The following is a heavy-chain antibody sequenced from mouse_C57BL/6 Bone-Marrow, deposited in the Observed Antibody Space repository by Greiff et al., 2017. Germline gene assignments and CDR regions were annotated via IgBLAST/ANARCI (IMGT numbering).Heavy chain of an antibody. CDR3: ARTTVPYYYAMDY. V-gene: IGHV1-64*01. Sequence: QVQLQQPGAELVKPGASVKLSCKASGYTFTSYWMHWVTQRPGQGLEWIGMIHPNSGSTNYNEKFKIKATLTVDKSSSTAYMQLSSLTSEDSAVYYCARTTVPYYYAMDYWGQGTSVTVSS. D-gene: IGHD1-1*01. J-gene: IGHJ4*01. CDR1: GYTFTSYW. CDR2: IHPNSGST.